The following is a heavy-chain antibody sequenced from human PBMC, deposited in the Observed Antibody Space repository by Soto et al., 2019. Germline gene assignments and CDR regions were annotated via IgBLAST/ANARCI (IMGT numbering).Heavy chain of an antibody. D-gene: IGHD4-17*01. CDR1: AISVSSSW. J-gene: IGHJ6*02. CDR2: IKQEGREK. CDR3: ARVGVEYGDYVDYYYGMDV. Sequence: WRCMRLSCAPAAISVSSSWMSWARQAPGKGRAWVGHIKQEGREKYYADSVKGRFSIARENGKNSLYLQMNSLRAEDTAVYYCARVGVEYGDYVDYYYGMDVWGQGTTVTVSS. V-gene: IGHV3-7*03.